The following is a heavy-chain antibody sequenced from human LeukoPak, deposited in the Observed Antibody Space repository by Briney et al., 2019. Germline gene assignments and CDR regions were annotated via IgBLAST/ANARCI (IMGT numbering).Heavy chain of an antibody. D-gene: IGHD1-26*01. V-gene: IGHV3-53*01. J-gene: IGHJ4*02. CDR1: GFTVSSNY. CDR2: IYSGGST. CDR3: ASAGGGGYYLYFHY. Sequence: PGGSLRLSCAASGFTVSSNYMSWVRQAPGKGLEWVSIIYSGGSTHYADSVKGRFTISRDNSKNTLFLQMNSLRAEDTAMYYCASAGGGGYYLYFHYWGQGTLVTVSS.